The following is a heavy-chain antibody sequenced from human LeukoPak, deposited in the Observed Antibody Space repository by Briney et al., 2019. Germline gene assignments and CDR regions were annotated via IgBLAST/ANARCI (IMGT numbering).Heavy chain of an antibody. D-gene: IGHD2-2*01. CDR3: ASGRSCSSTSCYYYYYGMDV. CDR2: IYYSGST. CDR1: GGSISSSSYY. V-gene: IGHV4-39*01. Sequence: PSETLSLTCAVSGGSISSSSYYWGWIRQPPGKGLEWIGSIYYSGSTYYNPSLKSRVTISVDTSKNQFSLKLSSVTAADTAVYYCASGRSCSSTSCYYYYYGMDVWGQGTTVTVSS. J-gene: IGHJ6*02.